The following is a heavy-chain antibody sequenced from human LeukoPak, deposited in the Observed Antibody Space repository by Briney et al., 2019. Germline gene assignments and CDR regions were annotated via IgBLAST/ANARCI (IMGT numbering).Heavy chain of an antibody. D-gene: IGHD6-13*01. CDR3: ARDHRRYIAAAGVIDY. CDR1: GFTFNTYS. J-gene: IGHJ4*02. V-gene: IGHV3-30*04. CDR2: ISYDGSNK. Sequence: GGSLRLSCEASGFTFNTYSMNWARQAPGKGLEWVAVISYDGSNKYYADSVKGRFTISRDNSKNTLYLQMNSLRAEDTAVYYCARDHRRYIAAAGVIDYWGQGTLVTVSS.